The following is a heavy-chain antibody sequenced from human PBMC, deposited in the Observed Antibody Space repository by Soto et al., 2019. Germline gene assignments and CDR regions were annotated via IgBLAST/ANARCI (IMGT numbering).Heavy chain of an antibody. CDR3: VKNSGWFNT. V-gene: IGHV3-23*01. CDR1: GFTFVTTD. J-gene: IGHJ5*02. D-gene: IGHD3-10*01. Sequence: QLLQSGGGLVQPGGSLTLSCAASGFTFVTTDMSWVRQAPGEVLAWVSTIDGSGGITYYADSVKGRFTISRDNSRNTVYLQMNSLRGDATALYYCVKNSGWFNTWGQGALVTVSS. CDR2: IDGSGGIT.